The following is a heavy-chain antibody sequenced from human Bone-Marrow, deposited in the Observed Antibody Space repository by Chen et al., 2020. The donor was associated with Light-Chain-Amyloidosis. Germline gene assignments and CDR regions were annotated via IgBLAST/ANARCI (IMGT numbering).Heavy chain of an antibody. V-gene: IGHV3-23*01. CDR3: AKDISYDDILPGYPADAFDI. Sequence: GGSLKLSCAASGFAFSIYAMSWVPQAPGKGLEWVATISGSGGSRYYGDAVKGRLTISRDNSKNALFLQMNSLRAEDTAVYYCAKDISYDDILPGYPADAFDIWGQGTMVTVSS. CDR1: GFAFSIYA. J-gene: IGHJ3*02. CDR2: ISGSGGSR. D-gene: IGHD3-9*01.